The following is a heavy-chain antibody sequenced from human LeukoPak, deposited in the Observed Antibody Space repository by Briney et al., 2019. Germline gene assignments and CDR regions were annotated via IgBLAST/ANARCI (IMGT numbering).Heavy chain of an antibody. CDR1: GITFDDYA. CDR2: TSWNSGRI. CDR3: AGVDAAMPDAFDI. V-gene: IGHV3-9*01. D-gene: IGHD5-18*01. J-gene: IGHJ3*02. Sequence: GGSLRLSCAASGITFDDYAMHWVRQAPGRGLEWVSGTSWNSGRIGYVDSVKGRFTISRDNAKNSLYLQMNSPRADDTAVYYCAGVDAAMPDAFDIWGQGTTVTVS.